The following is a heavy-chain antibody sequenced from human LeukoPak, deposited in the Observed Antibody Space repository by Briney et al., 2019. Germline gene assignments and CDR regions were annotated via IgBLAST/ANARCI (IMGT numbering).Heavy chain of an antibody. V-gene: IGHV4-39*07. D-gene: IGHD5-18*01. CDR3: ARDSDYGYPGPFDD. CDR2: IFYSGRT. CDR1: GGSISSSRSY. J-gene: IGHJ4*02. Sequence: PSETLSLTCTVSGGSISSSRSYWGWIRQPPGKGLEGIGSIFYSGRTYYSLSLKSRVTISLDTSKNQFSLKLSSVTAADTAVYYCARDSDYGYPGPFDDWGQGTLVTVSS.